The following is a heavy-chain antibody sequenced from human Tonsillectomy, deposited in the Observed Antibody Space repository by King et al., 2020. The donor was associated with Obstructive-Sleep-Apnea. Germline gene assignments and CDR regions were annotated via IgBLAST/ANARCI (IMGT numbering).Heavy chain of an antibody. CDR2: VDNSGNTI. Sequence: VQLVESGGGLVQPGGSLRLSCAASGFTFSSFSMNWVRQAPGKGLEGVSYVDNSGNTIYYADSMKGRLTISRDNAKNSLYLQMNSLRVEDTAVYYCARGGRGYSYGPFDSWGQGSLVTVSS. CDR3: ARGGRGYSYGPFDS. J-gene: IGHJ4*02. D-gene: IGHD5-18*01. V-gene: IGHV3-48*04. CDR1: GFTFSSFS.